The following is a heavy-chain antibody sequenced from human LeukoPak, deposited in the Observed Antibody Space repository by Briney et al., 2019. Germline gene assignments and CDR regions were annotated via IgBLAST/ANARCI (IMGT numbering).Heavy chain of an antibody. V-gene: IGHV3-7*01. D-gene: IGHD6-19*01. J-gene: IGHJ3*02. CDR1: GFTFSRYW. Sequence: GGSLRLSCAASGFTFSRYWMSWVRQAPGKGLKWGAYIKQDGSEKYYVDSVKGRFTISRDNAKNSLYLQMNSLRAEDTAVYYCARGFSIAVAGRDAFDIWGQGTMVTVSS. CDR2: IKQDGSEK. CDR3: ARGFSIAVAGRDAFDI.